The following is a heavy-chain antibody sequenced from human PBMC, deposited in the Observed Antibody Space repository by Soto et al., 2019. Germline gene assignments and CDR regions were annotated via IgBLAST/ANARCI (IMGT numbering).Heavy chain of an antibody. CDR2: ISRSSTGI. J-gene: IGHJ6*02. CDR3: AIAVTWGLDV. CDR1: GFTFSLYS. V-gene: IGHV3-48*02. D-gene: IGHD3-10*01. Sequence: EVQLVESGGGLVQPGGSLRLSCAASGFTFSLYSMSWVRQAPGKGLEWVSYISRSSTGIHYADSVKGRFTISRDDATNSMHLQMTSLRDGDTAVYYCAIAVTWGLDVWGQGTTVSISS.